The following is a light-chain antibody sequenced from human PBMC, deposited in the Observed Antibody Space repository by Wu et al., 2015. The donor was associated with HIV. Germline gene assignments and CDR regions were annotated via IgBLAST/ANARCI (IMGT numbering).Light chain of an antibody. Sequence: DIQMTQSPSTLSASVGDRVTITCRASQSISSWLAWYQQKPGKAPKLLIYKASSLESGVPSRFNGGGSGTEFTLTISSLQPDDVATYHCQQYSTYTWTFGQGTKVEIK. CDR1: QSISSW. CDR2: KAS. CDR3: QQYSTYTWT. V-gene: IGKV1-5*03. J-gene: IGKJ1*01.